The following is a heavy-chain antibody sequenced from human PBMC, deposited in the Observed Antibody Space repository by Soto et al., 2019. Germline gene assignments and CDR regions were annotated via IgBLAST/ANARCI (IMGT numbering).Heavy chain of an antibody. CDR2: ISSSSSYI. CDR1: GFTFSSYS. D-gene: IGHD3-3*01. CDR3: ARDAYYYDFWSGYDKGVYYYYGMDV. J-gene: IGHJ6*02. V-gene: IGHV3-21*01. Sequence: VGSLRLSCAASGFTFSSYSMNWVRQAPGKGLEWVSSISSSSSYIYYADSVKGRFTISRDNAKNSLYLQMNSLRAEDTAVYYCARDAYYYDFWSGYDKGVYYYYGMDVWGQGTTVTVSS.